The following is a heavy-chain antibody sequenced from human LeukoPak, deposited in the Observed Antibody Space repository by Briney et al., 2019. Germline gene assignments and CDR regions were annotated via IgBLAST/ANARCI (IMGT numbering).Heavy chain of an antibody. CDR1: GFTFSSYG. J-gene: IGHJ4*02. CDR3: SKGYSSGWYYDY. CDR2: IRYDGSNK. D-gene: IGHD6-19*01. Sequence: GGSLRLSCAASGFTFSSYGMHWVRQAPGKGLEWVAFIRYDGSNKYYADSVKGRFTISRDNSKNTLYLQMNSLRAKDTAIYYCSKGYSSGWYYDYWGQGTLVTVSS. V-gene: IGHV3-30*02.